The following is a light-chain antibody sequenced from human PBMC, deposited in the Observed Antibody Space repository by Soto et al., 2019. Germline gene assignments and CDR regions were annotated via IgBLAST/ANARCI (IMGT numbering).Light chain of an antibody. CDR3: QQSYSTAKT. J-gene: IGKJ1*01. V-gene: IGKV1-39*01. CDR1: QSISSY. Sequence: DLQMTQSPSSLSASGGDRVTITCRASQSISSYLNWYQQKPGKAPKLLIYAASSLQSGVPSRFSGSGSGTDFTLTISSLQPEDFATYYCQQSYSTAKTFGQGTKVEIK. CDR2: AAS.